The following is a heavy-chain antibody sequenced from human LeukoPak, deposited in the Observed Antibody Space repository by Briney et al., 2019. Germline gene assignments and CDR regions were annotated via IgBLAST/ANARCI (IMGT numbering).Heavy chain of an antibody. D-gene: IGHD1-7*01. CDR3: ARDRKLPQNPSTRGWFDP. CDR2: ISSSGSTI. Sequence: PGGSLRLSCAASGFTFSSYEMNWVRQAPGKGLEWVSYISSSGSTIYYADSVKGRFTISRDNAKNSLYLQMNSLRAEDTAVYYCARDRKLPQNPSTRGWFDPWGQGTLVTVSS. CDR1: GFTFSSYE. J-gene: IGHJ5*02. V-gene: IGHV3-48*03.